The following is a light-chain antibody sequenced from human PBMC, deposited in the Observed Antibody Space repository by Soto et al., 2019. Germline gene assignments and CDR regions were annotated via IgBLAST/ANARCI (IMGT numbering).Light chain of an antibody. CDR1: QSVSSSY. CDR2: STS. CDR3: QQYGNSSWT. V-gene: IGKV3-20*01. Sequence: ENLLTQSPGTLSLSPGERATLSCRAGQSVSSSYIAWHQQKPGQAPRLVIYSTSNRATGVPDRFSGSGSGTDFTLTISRLEPEDFAVYYCQQYGNSSWTFGQGTKVDI. J-gene: IGKJ1*01.